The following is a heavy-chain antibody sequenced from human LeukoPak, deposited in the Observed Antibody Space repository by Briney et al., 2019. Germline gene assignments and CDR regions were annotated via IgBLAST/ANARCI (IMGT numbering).Heavy chain of an antibody. Sequence: SVTVSCKASGGTFSSYAISWVRQAPGQGLEWMGGIIPIFGTANYAQKFQGRVTITTDESTSTAYMELSSLRSEDTAVYYCARGSYYDSSGYSPFDYWGQGTLVTVSS. D-gene: IGHD3-22*01. CDR1: GGTFSSYA. CDR2: IIPIFGTA. CDR3: ARGSYYDSSGYSPFDY. J-gene: IGHJ4*02. V-gene: IGHV1-69*05.